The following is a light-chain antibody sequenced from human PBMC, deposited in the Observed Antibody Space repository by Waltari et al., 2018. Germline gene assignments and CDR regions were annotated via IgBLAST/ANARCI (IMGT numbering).Light chain of an antibody. CDR1: SCSISSTSY. CDR3: SLYMGSGIWV. CDR2: KAT. J-gene: IGLJ3*02. Sequence: QTVVTQEPSLSVSPGGTVTLTCALSSCSISSTSYAPWSQQTPGQAPRTPVYKATSGPSGVPDRFSGCVLGNKAALTITGARADDESDYYCSLYMGSGIWVFGGGTKLTVL. V-gene: IGLV8-61*01.